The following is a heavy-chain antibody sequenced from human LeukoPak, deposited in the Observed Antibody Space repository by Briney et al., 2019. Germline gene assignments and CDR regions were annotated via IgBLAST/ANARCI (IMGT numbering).Heavy chain of an antibody. V-gene: IGHV4-34*01. CDR2: INDSGST. Sequence: SETLSLTCAVYGESFSGYYWSWVRQPPGKGLEWIGEINDSGSTNYNPSLKSRVTMSVDTSKNQFSLKVSSVTAADRAIYYCARGWAAAGTLYYYYGMDVWGQGTTVTVSS. CDR3: ARGWAAAGTLYYYYGMDV. D-gene: IGHD6-13*01. J-gene: IGHJ6*02. CDR1: GESFSGYY.